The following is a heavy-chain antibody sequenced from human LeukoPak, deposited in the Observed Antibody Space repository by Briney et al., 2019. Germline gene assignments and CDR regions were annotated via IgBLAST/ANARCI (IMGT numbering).Heavy chain of an antibody. J-gene: IGHJ5*02. CDR2: INPRGGSP. V-gene: IGHV1-46*01. Sequence: GDSVKISCQASRYSFPRFYILWVRQPPGHGLECLGIINPRGGSPTYDQKFRGRVTITRDTSTNTFYMELRTLRVEDTANYYCAKTSAGHGWLDPWGQGTLVTVSS. D-gene: IGHD6-13*01. CDR1: RYSFPRFY. CDR3: AKTSAGHGWLDP.